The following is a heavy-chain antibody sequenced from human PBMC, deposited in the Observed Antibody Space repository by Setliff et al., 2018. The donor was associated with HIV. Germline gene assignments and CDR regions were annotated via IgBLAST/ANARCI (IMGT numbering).Heavy chain of an antibody. Sequence: SETLSLTCTVSGGSISIYYWSWIRQLPGEGLEWIGRISAGGYTYYNPSLQSRVTMSVDMSKNQFSLKLSSVTAADTAVYYCARVQMAYAAFDVWGQGTMVTVSS. CDR3: ARVQMAYAAFDV. CDR2: ISAGGYT. J-gene: IGHJ3*01. V-gene: IGHV4-4*07. D-gene: IGHD4-17*01. CDR1: GGSISIYY.